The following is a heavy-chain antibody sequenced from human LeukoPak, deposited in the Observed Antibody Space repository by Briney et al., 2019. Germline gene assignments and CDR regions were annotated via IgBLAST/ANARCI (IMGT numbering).Heavy chain of an antibody. CDR1: GYTFTGYY. Sequence: LGASVKVSCKASGYTFTGYYIYWVRQAPGQRVEWMGWINPNSGDTNYAQNFQGRVTMTRDTSIITAYVDVSRLRSNSTPICFCARENTYGVHNPFDIWGEGTMVTLSS. D-gene: IGHD5-18*01. CDR2: INPNSGDT. V-gene: IGHV1-2*03. J-gene: IGHJ3*02. CDR3: ARENTYGVHNPFDI.